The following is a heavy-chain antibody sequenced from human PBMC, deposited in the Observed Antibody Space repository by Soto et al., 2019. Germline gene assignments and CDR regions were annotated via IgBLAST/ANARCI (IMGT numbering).Heavy chain of an antibody. V-gene: IGHV3-48*01. J-gene: IGHJ6*02. Sequence: GGSLRLSCAASGFTFSSYSMNWVRQAPRKGLDWVSYISSSSSTIYYADSVKGRFTISRDNAKNSLYLQMNSLRAEDTAVYYCARDRSYGVGYYYGMDVWGQGTTVTVSS. D-gene: IGHD5-18*01. CDR3: ARDRSYGVGYYYGMDV. CDR2: ISSSSSTI. CDR1: GFTFSSYS.